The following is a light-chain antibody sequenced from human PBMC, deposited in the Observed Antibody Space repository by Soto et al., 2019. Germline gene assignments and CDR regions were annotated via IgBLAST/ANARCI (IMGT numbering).Light chain of an antibody. CDR2: GAS. CDR3: QYYGTTVT. CDR1: PSVSSN. Sequence: EIVMTQSPATLSASPGERATFSFRASPSVSSNLAWYQPNPGQAPRLLTFGASIRATGIPARFSGSGSGTEFTLTISTLQSEDFAVYYCQYYGTTVTFGGGTKVDIK. V-gene: IGKV3-15*01. J-gene: IGKJ4*01.